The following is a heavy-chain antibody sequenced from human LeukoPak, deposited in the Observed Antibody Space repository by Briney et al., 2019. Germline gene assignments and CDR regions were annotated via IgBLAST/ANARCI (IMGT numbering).Heavy chain of an antibody. D-gene: IGHD3-22*01. Sequence: PSETLSLTCAVYGGSLSDYYWSWIRQPPGKGLEWIGEINHSGSTNYNPPLKSRVTISVDTSKNQFSLKLSSVTAADTAVYYCARWSSNYYDTSGRRFDPWGQGTLVTVSS. J-gene: IGHJ5*02. CDR1: GGSLSDYY. V-gene: IGHV4-34*01. CDR2: INHSGST. CDR3: ARWSSNYYDTSGRRFDP.